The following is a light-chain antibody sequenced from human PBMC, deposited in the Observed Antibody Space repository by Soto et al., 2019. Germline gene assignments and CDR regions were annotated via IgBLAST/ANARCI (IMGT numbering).Light chain of an antibody. CDR1: QSVTSN. V-gene: IGKV3-15*01. Sequence: VVMTQSPATLSVSPGERVTLHCRASQSVTSNLAWYQHKPGQSPRLLIYRASARATGIPARFSGSGSGTEFTLTISSLQSEDFAVYYCQQYNNWPRTFGQGTKVDIK. CDR2: RAS. CDR3: QQYNNWPRT. J-gene: IGKJ1*01.